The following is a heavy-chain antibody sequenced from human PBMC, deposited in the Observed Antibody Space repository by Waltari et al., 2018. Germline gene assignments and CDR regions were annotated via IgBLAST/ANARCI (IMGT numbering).Heavy chain of an antibody. CDR1: GDSISRYY. J-gene: IGHJ6*03. Sequence: QVQLQESGSGLVKSSETLSLTCTVSGDSISRYYWTWNRQPPGKGLEWIGYIYFSGSNNYHASRKSRVTMSLDTSKNQFSLKLSSVTAADTAVYYCARGILSSDSTSNYFYHMDVWGTGTTVTVSS. V-gene: IGHV4-59*01. CDR2: IYFSGSN. D-gene: IGHD3-9*01. CDR3: ARGILSSDSTSNYFYHMDV.